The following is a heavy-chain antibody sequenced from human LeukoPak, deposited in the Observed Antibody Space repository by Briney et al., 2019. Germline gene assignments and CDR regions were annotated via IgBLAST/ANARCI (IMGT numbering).Heavy chain of an antibody. V-gene: IGHV4-59*02. CDR1: GVSVTTYY. CDR2: IYDSGST. CDR3: ARVVGRYCSSNSCYIDY. J-gene: IGHJ4*02. D-gene: IGHD2-2*02. Sequence: SETLSLTCTVSGVSVTTYYWSWIRQPPGKGLEWIGYIYDSGSTTYNPSLKRRVPISEDTSKRQFSLKLRSVTAADKAVYYCARVVGRYCSSNSCYIDYWGQGTMVTVSS.